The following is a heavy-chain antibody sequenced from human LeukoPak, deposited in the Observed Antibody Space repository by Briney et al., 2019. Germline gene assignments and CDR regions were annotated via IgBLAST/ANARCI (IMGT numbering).Heavy chain of an antibody. CDR2: INHSGST. J-gene: IGHJ4*02. D-gene: IGHD3-3*01. Sequence: SETLSLTCAVYGGSLSGYYWSWIRQPPGKGLEWIGEINHSGSTNYNPSLKSRVTISVDTSKNQFSLKLSSVTAADTAVYYCASRVGVWGQGTLVTVSS. CDR1: GGSLSGYY. CDR3: ASRVGV. V-gene: IGHV4-34*01.